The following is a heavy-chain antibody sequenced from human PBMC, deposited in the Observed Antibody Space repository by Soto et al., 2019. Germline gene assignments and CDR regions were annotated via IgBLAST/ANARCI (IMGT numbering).Heavy chain of an antibody. V-gene: IGHV4-59*01. CDR1: GASIRNYY. CDR2: MYHSGKT. Sequence: ASETLSLTCTVSGASIRNYYWSWIRQSPGKGLEYIGYMYHSGKTNYNPSLKSRVTISVDTSKNQFSLKLNSVTAADTAVYYCARDLWGYCGTDCYPLDVWGQGTTVTVSS. CDR3: ARDLWGYCGTDCYPLDV. D-gene: IGHD2-21*02. J-gene: IGHJ6*02.